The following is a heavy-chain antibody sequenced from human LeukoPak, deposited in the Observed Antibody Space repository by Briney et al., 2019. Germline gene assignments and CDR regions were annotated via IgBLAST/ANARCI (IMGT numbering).Heavy chain of an antibody. J-gene: IGHJ4*02. V-gene: IGHV3-23*01. CDR3: AKDRVDTVTTFNDY. CDR1: RFSFNNFA. CDR2: INSGGDST. Sequence: PGGSLRLSCAASRFSFNNFAMTWVRQAPGKGLEWVSSINSGGDSTYHADSVKGRFTISRDNSKNTLYLQMNSLRADDTAMYYCAKDRVDTVTTFNDYWGQGTLATVSS. D-gene: IGHD4-17*01.